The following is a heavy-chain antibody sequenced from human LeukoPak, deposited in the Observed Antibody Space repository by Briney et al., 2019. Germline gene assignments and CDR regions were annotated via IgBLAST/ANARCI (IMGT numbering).Heavy chain of an antibody. V-gene: IGHV4-59*01. J-gene: IGHJ4*02. CDR3: ASSLCGGDCSIDY. CDR2: IYYSGST. D-gene: IGHD2-21*02. CDR1: GGSISSYY. Sequence: PSETLSLTCTVSGGSISSYYWSWIRQPPGKGLEWIGYIYYSGSTNYNPSLKSRVTISVDTSKNQFSLKLSSVTAADTAVYYCASSLCGGDCSIDYWGQGTLVTVSS.